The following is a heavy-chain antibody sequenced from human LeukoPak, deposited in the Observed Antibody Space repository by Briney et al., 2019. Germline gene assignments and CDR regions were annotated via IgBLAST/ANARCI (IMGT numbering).Heavy chain of an antibody. CDR1: GGSISSYY. Sequence: SETLSLTCTVSGGSISSYYWSWIRQPPGKGLEWIGYIYYRGSTNYNPSLKSRVTISVDTSKNQFSLKLSSVTAADTAVYYCARSYRSSWYFDYWGQGTLVTVSS. CDR2: IYYRGST. J-gene: IGHJ4*02. V-gene: IGHV4-59*01. CDR3: ARSYRSSWYFDY. D-gene: IGHD6-13*01.